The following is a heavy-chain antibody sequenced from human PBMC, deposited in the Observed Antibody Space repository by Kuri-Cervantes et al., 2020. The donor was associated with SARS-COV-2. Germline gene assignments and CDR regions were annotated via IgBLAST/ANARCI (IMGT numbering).Heavy chain of an antibody. D-gene: IGHD2-15*01. J-gene: IGHJ4*02. Sequence: SLKISCAASGFTFDDYAMHWVRQAPGKGLEWVSGISWNSGSIGYADSVKGRFTISRDNAKNSLYLQMNSLRDEDTAVYYCARRYCSGGSCYKPGYYFDYWGRGTLVTVSS. CDR3: ARRYCSGGSCYKPGYYFDY. CDR2: ISWNSGSI. CDR1: GFTFDDYA. V-gene: IGHV3-9*01.